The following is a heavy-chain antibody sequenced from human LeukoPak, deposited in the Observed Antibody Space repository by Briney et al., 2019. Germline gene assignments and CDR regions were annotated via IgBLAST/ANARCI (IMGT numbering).Heavy chain of an antibody. D-gene: IGHD3-3*01. CDR3: ARALRIDYDFWSGPIYYYYMDV. J-gene: IGHJ6*03. CDR2: INPTGGST. V-gene: IGHV1-46*01. CDR1: GYTFTSYY. Sequence: GASVKVSCKASGYTFTSYYMHWVRQAPGQGLGWMGLINPTGGSTGYAQKFQGRVTITRNTSISTAYMELSSLRSEDTAVYYCARALRIDYDFWSGPIYYYYMDVWGKGTTVTVSS.